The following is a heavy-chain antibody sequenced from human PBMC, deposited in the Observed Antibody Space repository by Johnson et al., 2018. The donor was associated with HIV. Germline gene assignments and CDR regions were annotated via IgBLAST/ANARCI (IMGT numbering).Heavy chain of an antibody. Sequence: QVQLVESGGGLIQPGGSLRLSCAASGFTFSSYAMHWVRQAPGKGLEWVAVISYDGTNKYYADSVKGRFTISRDNSKNTPFLQMNSLRAEDTAVDYCARDRGGAAAGDFGAFDIWGQGTMVTVSS. CDR3: ARDRGGAAAGDFGAFDI. J-gene: IGHJ3*02. V-gene: IGHV3-30-3*01. CDR1: GFTFSSYA. CDR2: ISYDGTNK. D-gene: IGHD6-13*01.